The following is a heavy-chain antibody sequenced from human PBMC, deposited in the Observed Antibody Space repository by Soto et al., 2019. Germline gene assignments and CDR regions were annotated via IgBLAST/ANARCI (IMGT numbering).Heavy chain of an antibody. D-gene: IGHD2-8*01. Sequence: SVKVSCKASGGTFSSYTISWVRQAPGQGLEWMGRIIPILGIANYAQKFQGRVTITADKSTSTAYMELSSLRSQDTAVYYCATSITGYCTNGVCYPSFDYWGQGTLVTVSS. CDR3: ATSITGYCTNGVCYPSFDY. CDR2: IIPILGIA. J-gene: IGHJ4*02. CDR1: GGTFSSYT. V-gene: IGHV1-69*02.